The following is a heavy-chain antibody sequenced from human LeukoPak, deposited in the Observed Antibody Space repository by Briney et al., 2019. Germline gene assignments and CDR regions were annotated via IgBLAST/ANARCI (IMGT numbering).Heavy chain of an antibody. V-gene: IGHV3-23*01. CDR2: ISGNGVGT. Sequence: GGSLRLSCAASGFTFSSYALSWVRQAPGKGLEWVSGISGNGVGTYYADSMRGRFTISRDNAKNSLYLQMNSLRAEDTALYYCAKDVGPYGSGSYEDYWGQGTLVTVSS. D-gene: IGHD3-10*01. CDR3: AKDVGPYGSGSYEDY. J-gene: IGHJ4*02. CDR1: GFTFSSYA.